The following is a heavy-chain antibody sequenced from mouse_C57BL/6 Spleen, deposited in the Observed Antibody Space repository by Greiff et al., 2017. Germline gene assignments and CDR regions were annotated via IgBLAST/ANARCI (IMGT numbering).Heavy chain of an antibody. J-gene: IGHJ4*01. Sequence: EVQLQQSGPELVKPGASVKISCKASGYSFTDYNMNWVKQSNGKSLEWIGVINPHYGTTSYNQKFKGKATLTVDQSSSTAYMQLNSLTSEDSAVYYCARSGVYGSSPVSYYAMDYWGQGTSVTVSS. CDR3: ARSGVYGSSPVSYYAMDY. CDR2: INPHYGTT. CDR1: GYSFTDYN. D-gene: IGHD1-1*01. V-gene: IGHV1-39*01.